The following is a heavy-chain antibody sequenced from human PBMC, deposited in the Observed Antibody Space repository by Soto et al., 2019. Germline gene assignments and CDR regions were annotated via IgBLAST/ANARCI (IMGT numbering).Heavy chain of an antibody. J-gene: IGHJ6*02. CDR2: IYYSGST. Sequence: SETLSLTCTVSGGSISSGDYYWSWIRQPPGKGLEWIGYIYYSGSTYYNPSLKSRVTISVDTSKNQFSLKLGSVTAADTAVYYCARQRKAGYGYYYYGMDVWGQGTTVTVSS. CDR3: ARQRKAGYGYYYYGMDV. CDR1: GGSISSGDYY. D-gene: IGHD5-18*01. V-gene: IGHV4-30-4*01.